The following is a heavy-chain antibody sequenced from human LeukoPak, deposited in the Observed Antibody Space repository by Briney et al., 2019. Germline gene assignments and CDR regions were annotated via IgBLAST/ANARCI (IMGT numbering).Heavy chain of an antibody. Sequence: GESLKISCKISGYILTNNWIGWVRQVPGKGLEWMGLIYPGNSDTKYSPSFQGQVTFSVDKSISTAYLHWSSLKASDTAMYYCARAWDSSSWSYYYYYYMDVWGKGTTVTISS. CDR3: ARAWDSSSWSYYYYYYMDV. CDR1: GYILTNNW. V-gene: IGHV5-51*01. D-gene: IGHD6-13*01. J-gene: IGHJ6*03. CDR2: IYPGNSDT.